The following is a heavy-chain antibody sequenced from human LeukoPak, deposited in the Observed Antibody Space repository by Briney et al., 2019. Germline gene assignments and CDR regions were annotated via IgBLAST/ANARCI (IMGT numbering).Heavy chain of an antibody. CDR3: ARDMSWNSVSY. CDR2: INTDGSST. D-gene: IGHD1-7*01. V-gene: IGHV3-74*01. Sequence: GGSLRLSCAASGFTFSNFWMHWVRQAPGKGLVWASRINTDGSSTAYADSVKGRFTISRDNAKNTLYLQMNNLRIEDTATYFCARDMSWNSVSYWGRGTLVTVSS. CDR1: GFTFSNFW. J-gene: IGHJ4*02.